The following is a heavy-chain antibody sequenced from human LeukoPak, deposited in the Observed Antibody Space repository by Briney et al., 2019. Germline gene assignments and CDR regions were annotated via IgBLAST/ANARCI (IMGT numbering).Heavy chain of an antibody. CDR1: GFTFNSYA. V-gene: IGHV3-30-3*01. J-gene: IGHJ4*02. Sequence: PGGSLRLSCAASGFTFNSYAMSWVRQAPGKGLEWVAVISYDGSNKYYADSVKGRFTISRDNSKNTLYLQMNSLRAEDTAVYYCASPGLWSKRDYWGQGTLVTVSS. CDR2: ISYDGSNK. D-gene: IGHD4/OR15-4a*01. CDR3: ASPGLWSKRDY.